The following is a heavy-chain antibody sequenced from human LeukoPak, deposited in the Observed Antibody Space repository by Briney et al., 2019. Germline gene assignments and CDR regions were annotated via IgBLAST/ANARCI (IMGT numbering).Heavy chain of an antibody. CDR1: GGSVNGYY. CDR3: ARDPPEDEWNSLDS. CDR2: IHYSGLT. V-gene: IGHV4-59*02. Sequence: PSETLSLTCTVSGGSVNGYYWNWIRKPPGKGLEWIGFIHYSGLTVYSPSFQSRVTMSVDTSRNQFSLDLSSVTAADTALYYCARDPPEDEWNSLDSWGQGTLVTVSS. D-gene: IGHD1-7*01. J-gene: IGHJ4*02.